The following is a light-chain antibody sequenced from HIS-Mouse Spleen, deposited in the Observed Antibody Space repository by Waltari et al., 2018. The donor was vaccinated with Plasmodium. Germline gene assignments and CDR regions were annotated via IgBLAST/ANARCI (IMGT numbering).Light chain of an antibody. V-gene: IGLV2-23*01. J-gene: IGLJ1*01. CDR3: CSYAGSSTYV. CDR1: SSDVGSYNL. CDR2: EGS. Sequence: QSALTQPASVSGSPGQSITISCTGTSSDVGSYNLVSWYQHHPGKAPKLMIYEGSKRPSGVSNRFSGSKSCNTASLTISGLQAEDEADYYCCSYAGSSTYVFGTGTKVTVL.